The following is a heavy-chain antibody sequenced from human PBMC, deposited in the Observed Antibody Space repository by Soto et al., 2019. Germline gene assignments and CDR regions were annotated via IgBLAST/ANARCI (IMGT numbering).Heavy chain of an antibody. CDR3: VKDIGPPPVVVTANSGFDY. J-gene: IGHJ4*02. V-gene: IGHV3-64D*09. CDR1: GFTFSSYA. D-gene: IGHD2-21*02. CDR2: ISSNGGST. Sequence: GGSLRLSCSASGFTFSSYAMHWVRQAPGKGLEYVSAISSNGGSTYYADSVKGRFTISRDNSKNTLYLQMSSLRAEDSAVYYCVKDIGPPPVVVTANSGFDYWGQGTLVTVSS.